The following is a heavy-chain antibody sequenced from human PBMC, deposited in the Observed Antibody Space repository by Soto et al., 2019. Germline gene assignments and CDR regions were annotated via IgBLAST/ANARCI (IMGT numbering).Heavy chain of an antibody. CDR3: ARDYYGMDV. Sequence: SETLSLTCTVSGGSISSGGYSWTWIRQSPGKGLEWIGYTYQSGSAYYNPSLKSRVTISVDRSKNQFSLNLTSVTAADTAVYYCARDYYGMDVWGQATTVTVS. V-gene: IGHV4-30-2*06. CDR2: TYQSGSA. J-gene: IGHJ6*02. CDR1: GGSISSGGYS.